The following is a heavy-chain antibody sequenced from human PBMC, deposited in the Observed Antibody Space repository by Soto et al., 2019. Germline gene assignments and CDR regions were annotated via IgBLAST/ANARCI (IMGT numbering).Heavy chain of an antibody. CDR1: GFTFSSYG. J-gene: IGHJ4*02. D-gene: IGHD5-12*01. V-gene: IGHV3-30*18. CDR3: AKTGMATIRGGMGDRFYIHX. CDR2: ISSDGTKK. Sequence: WGSLRLSCAASGFTFSSYGMHWVRQAPGKGPELVSLISSDGTKKYYVYSVKGRFTISRDNSKNTQYLQMNSLRAEDTAVYYCAKTGMATIRGGMGDRFYIHXWGQGSLLTVSX.